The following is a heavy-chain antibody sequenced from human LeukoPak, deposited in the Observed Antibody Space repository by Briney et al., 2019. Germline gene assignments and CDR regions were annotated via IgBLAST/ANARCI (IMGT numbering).Heavy chain of an antibody. V-gene: IGHV1-3*01. D-gene: IGHD6-19*01. CDR3: TIGLAGDWDAFDI. CDR1: GYTFTTCA. J-gene: IGHJ3*02. CDR2: VHADSGNT. Sequence: ASVKVSCKTSGYTFTTCAVHWVRQAPGQRLEWMGWVHADSGNTKYSQKLQGRVAIARDTSASTIYMELTSLRIEDTAVYFCTIGLAGDWDAFDIWGLGTMVTVSS.